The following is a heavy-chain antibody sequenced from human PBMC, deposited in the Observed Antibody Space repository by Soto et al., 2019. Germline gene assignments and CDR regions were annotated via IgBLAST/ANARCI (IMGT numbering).Heavy chain of an antibody. J-gene: IGHJ4*02. D-gene: IGHD4-17*01. Sequence: EEQLVESGGGLVQPGGSLRLSCAASGFTFSNHLMNWVRQAPGRGLEWVSSINRDSNTFYADSVKGRFTISRDNAKDSLYLQMNSLRADDTAVYYCVNGDYYVGQGTLVTVSS. CDR2: INRDSNT. V-gene: IGHV3-48*01. CDR1: GFTFSNHL. CDR3: VNGDYY.